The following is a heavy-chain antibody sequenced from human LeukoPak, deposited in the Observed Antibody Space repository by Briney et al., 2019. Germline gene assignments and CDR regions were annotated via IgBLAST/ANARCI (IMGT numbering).Heavy chain of an antibody. CDR2: IIPIFGTA. CDR3: ARSYDILTGYSKSRAFDI. CDR1: GGTFSSYA. D-gene: IGHD3-9*01. Sequence: GASVKVSCKASGGTFSSYAISWVRQAPGQGLEWMGGIIPIFGTANYAQKFQGRVTITADESTSTAYMELSSLRSEDTAVYYCARSYDILTGYSKSRAFDIWGQGTMVTVSS. V-gene: IGHV1-69*01. J-gene: IGHJ3*02.